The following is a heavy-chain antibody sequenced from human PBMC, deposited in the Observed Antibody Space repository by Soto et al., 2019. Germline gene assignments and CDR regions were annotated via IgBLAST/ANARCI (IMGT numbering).Heavy chain of an antibody. CDR1: GGSVSSGSYY. J-gene: IGHJ4*02. D-gene: IGHD6-13*01. V-gene: IGHV4-61*01. CDR3: ARDRSSSSFDY. Sequence: PSETLSLTCTVSGGSVSSGSYYRSWIRQPPGKGLEWIGYIYYSGSTNYNPSLKSRVTISVDTSKNQFSLKLSSVTAADTAVYYCARDRSSSSFDYWGQGTLVTVSS. CDR2: IYYSGST.